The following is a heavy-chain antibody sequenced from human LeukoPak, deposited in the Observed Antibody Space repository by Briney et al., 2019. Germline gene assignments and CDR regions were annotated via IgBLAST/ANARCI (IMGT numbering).Heavy chain of an antibody. Sequence: SETLPLTCAVYGGSFSGYYWSWIRQPPGKGLEWIGEINHSGSTNYNPSLKSRVTISVDTSKNQFSLKLSSVTAADTAVYYCARTYYGMDVWGQGTTVAVSS. CDR3: ARTYYGMDV. CDR1: GGSFSGYY. J-gene: IGHJ6*02. CDR2: INHSGST. V-gene: IGHV4-34*01.